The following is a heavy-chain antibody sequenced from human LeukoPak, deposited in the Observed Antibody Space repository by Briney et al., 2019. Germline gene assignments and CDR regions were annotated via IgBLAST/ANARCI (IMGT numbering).Heavy chain of an antibody. V-gene: IGHV1-69*02. CDR1: GGTFTSYT. D-gene: IGHD2-2*01. J-gene: IGHJ4*02. CDR3: ARALKVCSSTSCDDY. CDR2: IIPILGIA. Sequence: ASVKVSCTASGGTFTSYTISWVRQAPGQGLEWMGRIIPILGIANYAQKFQGRVTITADKSTSTAYMELSSLRSEDTAVYYCARALKVCSSTSCDDYWGQGTLVTVSS.